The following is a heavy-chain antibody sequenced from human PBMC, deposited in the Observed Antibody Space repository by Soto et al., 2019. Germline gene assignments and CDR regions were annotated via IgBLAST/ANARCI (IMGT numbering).Heavy chain of an antibody. Sequence: PGGSLRLSCAASGFTFSSYIMNWVRQAPGKGLEWVSSISSSSSYIYYADSVKGRFTISRDNAKNSLYLQMNSLRAEDTAVYYCAREANSYYGLDVWGQGTTVTVSS. CDR2: ISSSSSYI. CDR1: GFTFSSYI. D-gene: IGHD5-12*01. CDR3: AREANSYYGLDV. V-gene: IGHV3-21*01. J-gene: IGHJ6*02.